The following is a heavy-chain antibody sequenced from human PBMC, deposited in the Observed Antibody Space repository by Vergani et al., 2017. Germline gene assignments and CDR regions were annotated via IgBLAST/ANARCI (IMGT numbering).Heavy chain of an antibody. D-gene: IGHD1-7*01. Sequence: VQMVESGGGLVKPGGSLRLSCVASGFTLSSYGVHWVRQAPGRGLESVTFTRPHEDGAFYSASVRGRFTVSRDNSKNTLYLEMNRLNVDDTAIYYCGKTQGTVVGTWWFDPWGQGTPVTVSS. CDR2: TRPHEDGA. J-gene: IGHJ5*02. CDR3: GKTQGTVVGTWWFDP. V-gene: IGHV3-30*02. CDR1: GFTLSSYG.